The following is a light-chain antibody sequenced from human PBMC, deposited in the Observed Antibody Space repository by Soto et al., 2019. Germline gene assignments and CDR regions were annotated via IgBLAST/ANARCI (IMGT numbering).Light chain of an antibody. CDR2: DAS. J-gene: IGKJ2*01. CDR3: QHYGGSPPRYT. CDR1: QSVSNY. Sequence: ETVLTQSPGTLSLSPGERATLSFRAGQSVSNYLAWYQQQPGQAPRLLIYDASSRATDIPDRFIGSGSGTDFTLTISRLEPEDFAVYDCQHYGGSPPRYTCGQGTKLDSK. V-gene: IGKV3-20*01.